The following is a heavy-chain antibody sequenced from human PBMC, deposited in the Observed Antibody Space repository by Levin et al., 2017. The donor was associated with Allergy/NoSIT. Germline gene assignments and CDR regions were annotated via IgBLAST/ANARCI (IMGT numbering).Heavy chain of an antibody. CDR1: GGSLTSYY. V-gene: IGHV4-59*01. Sequence: SETLSLTCTVSGGSLTSYYWTWFRQPPGKGLEWIGHISDSGSTNYNPSLKSRATISIDTSQNQFSLNLYTVTAADAAVYYCARGFDVDYWGQGTPVTVSS. J-gene: IGHJ4*02. CDR2: ISDSGST. CDR3: ARGFDVDY.